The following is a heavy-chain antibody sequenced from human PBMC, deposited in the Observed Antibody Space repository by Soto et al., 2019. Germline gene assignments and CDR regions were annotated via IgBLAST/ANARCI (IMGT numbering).Heavy chain of an antibody. V-gene: IGHV4-31*03. Sequence: QVQLQESGPGLVKPSQTLSLTCIVSGGSISSGGNYWSWIRQYPGKGLEGLGYIYYSGRTSYTPSLKGRVIISGDTSNNPFSLKLTSVTAADTAVYYCAGGFSTGYLGNWFDPWGQGTLVIVSS. CDR2: IYYSGRT. J-gene: IGHJ5*02. CDR1: GGSISSGGNY. CDR3: AGGFSTGYLGNWFDP. D-gene: IGHD3-22*01.